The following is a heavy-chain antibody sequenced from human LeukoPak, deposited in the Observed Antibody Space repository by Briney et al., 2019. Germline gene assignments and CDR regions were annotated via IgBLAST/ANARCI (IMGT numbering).Heavy chain of an antibody. D-gene: IGHD3-3*01. Sequence: GGSLRLSCAASGFTFSNAWMNWVRQAPGKGLEWVGRIKSKTDGGTTDYAAPVKGRFTISRDDSKNTLFLQMNSLKTEDTALYYCTTDHSPTIFGILRQPSWGQGTLVTVSS. CDR1: GFTFSNAW. CDR3: TTDHSPTIFGILRQPS. V-gene: IGHV3-15*07. J-gene: IGHJ5*02. CDR2: IKSKTDGGTT.